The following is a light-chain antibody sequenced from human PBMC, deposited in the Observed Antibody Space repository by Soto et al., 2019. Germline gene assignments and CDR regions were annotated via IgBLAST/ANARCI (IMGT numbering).Light chain of an antibody. CDR2: AAS. V-gene: IGKV1-6*01. J-gene: IGKJ1*01. CDR3: LQDYNYPWT. Sequence: AIQTTQSPSSLSASVGDRVTITCRASRDIKNNLGWYQQKPGKAPKLLIFAASTLQSGVPSSFSASGSGTDFTLAISSLQPEDFATYYCLQDYNYPWTFGQGTKVEI. CDR1: RDIKNN.